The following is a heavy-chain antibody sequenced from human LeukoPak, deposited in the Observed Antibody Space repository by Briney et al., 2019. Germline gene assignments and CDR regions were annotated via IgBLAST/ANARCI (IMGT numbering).Heavy chain of an antibody. CDR3: AKSHDSSGSDY. CDR2: ISYDGSNK. D-gene: IGHD3-22*01. J-gene: IGHJ4*02. V-gene: IGHV3-30*18. Sequence: GGSLRRSCAASRFTVSSYGMHWVRQAPGKGLEWVAVISYDGSNKYYADSVKGRFTISIDNSKNKLYMQMNSLKAEDTAVYYCAKSHDSSGSDYWGQGTLVTVSS. CDR1: RFTVSSYG.